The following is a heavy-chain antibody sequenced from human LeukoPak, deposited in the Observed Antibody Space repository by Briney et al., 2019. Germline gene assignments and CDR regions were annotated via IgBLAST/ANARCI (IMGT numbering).Heavy chain of an antibody. V-gene: IGHV1-69*06. D-gene: IGHD1-1*01. CDR3: ARTTEAYYYYMDV. J-gene: IGHJ6*03. CDR2: IIPIFGTA. Sequence: SVKVSCKASGGTFSSYAISWVRQAPGQGLEWMGGIIPIFGTANYAQKFRGRVTITADKSTSTACMELSSLRSEDTAVYYCARTTEAYYYYMDVWGKGTTVTVS. CDR1: GGTFSSYA.